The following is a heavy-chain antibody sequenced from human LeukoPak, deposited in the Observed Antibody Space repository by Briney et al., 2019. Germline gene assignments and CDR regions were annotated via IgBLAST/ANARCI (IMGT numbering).Heavy chain of an antibody. J-gene: IGHJ4*02. Sequence: SETLSLTCTVSGGCISSHYWSWIRQPPGKGLEWIGYIYYSGSTNYNPSLKSRVTISVDTSKNQFSLKLSSVTAADTAVYYCARVDTAMAPFDYWGQGTLVTVSS. V-gene: IGHV4-59*11. CDR3: ARVDTAMAPFDY. D-gene: IGHD5-18*01. CDR1: GGCISSHY. CDR2: IYYSGST.